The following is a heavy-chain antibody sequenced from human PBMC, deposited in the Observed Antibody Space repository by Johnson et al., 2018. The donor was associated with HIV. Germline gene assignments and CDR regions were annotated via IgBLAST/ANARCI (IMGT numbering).Heavy chain of an antibody. CDR3: TTVGHLVQRTDAFDV. CDR1: GFIFNNAW. Sequence: EVQLVESGGGLVKPGGSLRLSCAASGFIFNNAWMNWVRQVPGKGLEWVGRIKTKDDGGTRDYAAPVKGSFTISRDDSKYTLYLQMNSLKREDTAIYYCTTVGHLVQRTDAFDVWGQGTMVTVSS. V-gene: IGHV3-15*01. D-gene: IGHD6-6*01. CDR2: IKTKDDGGTR. J-gene: IGHJ3*01.